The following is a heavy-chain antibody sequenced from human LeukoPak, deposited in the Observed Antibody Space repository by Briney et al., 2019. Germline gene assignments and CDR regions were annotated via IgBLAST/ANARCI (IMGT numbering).Heavy chain of an antibody. J-gene: IGHJ4*02. CDR3: ARNGYSSSWGLFDY. D-gene: IGHD6-13*01. CDR2: ISTYNGNT. CDR1: GYTFTSYG. V-gene: IGHV1-18*01. Sequence: ASVKVSCKASGYTFTSYGISWVRQAPGQGLEWMGWISTYNGNTNYAQKLQGRVTMTTDTSTSTAYMELRSLRSDDTAVYYCARNGYSSSWGLFDYWGQGTLVAVSS.